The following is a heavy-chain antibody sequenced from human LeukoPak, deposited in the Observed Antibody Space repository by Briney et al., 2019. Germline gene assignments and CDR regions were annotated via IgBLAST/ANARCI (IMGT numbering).Heavy chain of an antibody. D-gene: IGHD6-25*01. V-gene: IGHV4-59*01. CDR1: GGSISSYY. CDR3: ARGGYPHFTY. J-gene: IGHJ4*02. Sequence: SETLSLTCTVSGGSISSYYWSWIRQPPGKGLEWIGYIFYSGSANYNPSLKSRVTISVDTSKNQFSLNLSSVTAADTAVYYCARGGYPHFTYWGQGTLVTVSS. CDR2: IFYSGSA.